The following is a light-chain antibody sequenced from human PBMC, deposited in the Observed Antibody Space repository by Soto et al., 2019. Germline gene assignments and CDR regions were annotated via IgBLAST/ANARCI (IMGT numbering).Light chain of an antibody. CDR1: QDISRF. CDR2: AAS. J-gene: IGKJ4*01. V-gene: IGKV1-9*01. Sequence: DIQLTQSPSFLSASVGDRVTVTCRASQDISRFLAWYHQTPGKAPNLLIYAASTLQSGIPSRFSGSGSGTECTLTISSLQPEDFATYYCQQLYSYPLTFGGGTKVEIK. CDR3: QQLYSYPLT.